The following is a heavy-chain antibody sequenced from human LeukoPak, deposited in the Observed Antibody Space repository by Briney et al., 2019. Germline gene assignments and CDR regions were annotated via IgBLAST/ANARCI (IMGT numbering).Heavy chain of an antibody. J-gene: IGHJ3*02. D-gene: IGHD3-22*01. CDR2: IYYSGST. V-gene: IGHV4-39*07. CDR1: GGSISSSSYY. CDR3: ASLKNYYDSSGYLVTDAFDI. Sequence: PSETLSLTCTVSGGSISSSSYYWGWIRQPSGKGLEWIGSIYYSGSTYYNPSLKSRVTISVDTSKNQFSLKLSSVTAADTAVYYCASLKNYYDSSGYLVTDAFDIWGQGTMVTVSS.